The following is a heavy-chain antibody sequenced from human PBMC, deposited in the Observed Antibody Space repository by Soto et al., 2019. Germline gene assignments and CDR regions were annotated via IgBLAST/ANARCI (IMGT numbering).Heavy chain of an antibody. V-gene: IGHV1-69*08. J-gene: IGHJ4*02. CDR3: AGERESGGYYYVGY. CDR1: GGTFSSYT. CDR2: IIPILGIA. Sequence: QVQLVQSGAEVKKPGSSVKVSCKASGGTFSSYTISWVRQAPGQGLEWMGRIIPILGIANYAQKFQGRVTIPADQATSTAYMELSSLRSEDTAVYYWAGERESGGYYYVGYWGQGTLVTVSS. D-gene: IGHD1-26*01.